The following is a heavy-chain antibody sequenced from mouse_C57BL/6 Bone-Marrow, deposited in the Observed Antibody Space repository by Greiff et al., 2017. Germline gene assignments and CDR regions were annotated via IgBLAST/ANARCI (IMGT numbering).Heavy chain of an antibody. J-gene: IGHJ3*01. D-gene: IGHD3-2*02. V-gene: IGHV2-2*01. CDR3: ARNWVSSGSWFAY. CDR2: IWSGGST. Sequence: QVQLQQSGPGLVQPSQSLSITCTVSGFSLTSYGVHWVRQSPGKGLEWLGVIWSGGSTDYNAAFISRLSISKDNSKGHVFFKMNSLQADDTAIYYCARNWVSSGSWFAYWGQGTLVTVSA. CDR1: GFSLTSYG.